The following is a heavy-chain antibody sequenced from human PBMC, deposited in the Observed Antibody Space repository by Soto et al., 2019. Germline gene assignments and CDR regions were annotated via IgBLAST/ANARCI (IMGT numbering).Heavy chain of an antibody. CDR1: GGSISSSSYF. V-gene: IGHV4-39*02. J-gene: IGHJ4*02. CDR3: ARDKITGLFDY. Sequence: SETLSLTCSVSGGSISSSSYFWGWIRQPPGKGLEWIGSINYSGSTNYNPSLKSRVTVSVDTSKNQFSLKLTSLTAADTAVYYCARDKITGLFDYWGQGTLVTVSS. D-gene: IGHD2-8*02. CDR2: INYSGST.